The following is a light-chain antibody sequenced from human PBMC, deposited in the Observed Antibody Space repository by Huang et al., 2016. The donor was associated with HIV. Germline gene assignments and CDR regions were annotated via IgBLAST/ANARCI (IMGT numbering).Light chain of an antibody. CDR2: WAS. Sequence: DIVMTQSPDSLAVSLGERATINCKSSKSVLYSSNNKNYLAWYQQKPGQPPKLLIYWASTRESGVPDRFSGRGSGTDFTLTISSLQAEDVAVYYCQQYYSTPPVTFGPGTKVDIK. V-gene: IGKV4-1*01. CDR3: QQYYSTPPVT. CDR1: KSVLYSSNNKNY. J-gene: IGKJ3*01.